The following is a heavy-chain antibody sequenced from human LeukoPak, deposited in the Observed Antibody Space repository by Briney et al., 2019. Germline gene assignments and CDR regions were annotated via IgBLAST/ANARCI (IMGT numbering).Heavy chain of an antibody. CDR1: GFTFSSHW. J-gene: IGHJ4*02. CDR2: IKQDGSEK. Sequence: PGGSLRLSCAASGFTFSSHWMNWVRQAPGKGLEWVANIKQDGSEKFYVDSVKGRFTISRDNSKNTLAMQLDSLTLEDTGVYYCARGKRGFGDPYSYFDYWGQGLLVTVSS. V-gene: IGHV3-7*02. CDR3: ARGKRGFGDPYSYFDY. D-gene: IGHD3-16*01.